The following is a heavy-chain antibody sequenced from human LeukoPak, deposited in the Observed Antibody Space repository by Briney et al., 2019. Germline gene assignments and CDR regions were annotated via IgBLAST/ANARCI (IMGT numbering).Heavy chain of an antibody. Sequence: GSLRLSCAASGFTFSSYATHWVRQAPGKGLEWVAVISYDGSNKYYADSVKGRFTISRDNSKNTLYLQMNSLRAEDTAVYYCARVMGVYCSGGSCYGPSDYWGQGTLVTVSS. D-gene: IGHD2-15*01. CDR2: ISYDGSNK. CDR3: ARVMGVYCSGGSCYGPSDY. CDR1: GFTFSSYA. V-gene: IGHV3-30*04. J-gene: IGHJ4*02.